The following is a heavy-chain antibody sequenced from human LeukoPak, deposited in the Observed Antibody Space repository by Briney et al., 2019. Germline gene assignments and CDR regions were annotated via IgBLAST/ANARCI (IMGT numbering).Heavy chain of an antibody. CDR3: ARGGSGSGYLYYFDY. J-gene: IGHJ4*02. Sequence: ASVKVSCKTSGGTFNNSAISWVRQAPGQGLEWLGGIMPLFGTAGYAQKFQGRVTITKDESTRTVYLELTSLTSDDTAVYYCARGGSGSGYLYYFDYWGQGTLVSVPS. CDR2: IMPLFGTA. D-gene: IGHD3-10*01. V-gene: IGHV1-69*05. CDR1: GGTFNNSA.